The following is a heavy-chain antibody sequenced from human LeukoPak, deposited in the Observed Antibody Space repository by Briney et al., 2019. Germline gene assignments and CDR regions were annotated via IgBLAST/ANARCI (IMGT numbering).Heavy chain of an antibody. Sequence: GGSLRLSCAASGFTVISYEMNWVRQAPGKGLEWVSYISSSGNSIFYADSVKGRFTISRDNAKNSLYPQMNSLRAEDTAVYYCARALPSSYYYFDYWGQGTLVTVSS. D-gene: IGHD6-13*01. CDR1: GFTVISYE. CDR3: ARALPSSYYYFDY. V-gene: IGHV3-48*03. CDR2: ISSSGNSI. J-gene: IGHJ4*02.